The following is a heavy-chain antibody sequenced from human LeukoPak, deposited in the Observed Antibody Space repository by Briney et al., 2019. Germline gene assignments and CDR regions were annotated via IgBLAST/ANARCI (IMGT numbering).Heavy chain of an antibody. J-gene: IGHJ6*03. Sequence: SETLSLTRTFSVGSISSSSYYWGWIRQPPGKGLEWLGCICYSGSTYYTPSLKSRVTISVDTSKNQFSLKLSSVTAADTAVYYCARDKGGYKAYYYYYMDVWGKGTTVTVSS. CDR2: ICYSGST. CDR3: ARDKGGYKAYYYYYMDV. CDR1: VGSISSSSYY. D-gene: IGHD5-24*01. V-gene: IGHV4-39*07.